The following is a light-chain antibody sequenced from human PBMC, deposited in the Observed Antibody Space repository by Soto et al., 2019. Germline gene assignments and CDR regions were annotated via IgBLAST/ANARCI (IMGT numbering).Light chain of an antibody. CDR1: QSISSY. CDR2: ASS. CDR3: QHNYSTPVA. J-gene: IGKJ1*01. Sequence: DMQMIQSPSSLSASVGDRVTITFRSSQSISSYLNWYQQKPGKAPKLLIYASSSLYSGVTLRFSGSGSGTDFTLSISSLQPEYFATDEGQHNYSTPVAVGQGTKVEIK. V-gene: IGKV1-39*01.